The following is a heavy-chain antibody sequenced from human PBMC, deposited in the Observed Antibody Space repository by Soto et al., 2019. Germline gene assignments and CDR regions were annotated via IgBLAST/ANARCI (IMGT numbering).Heavy chain of an antibody. J-gene: IGHJ4*02. Sequence: SETLLLTCAVSCGSSRITDYYWGWIRQTPGRGLECIGYIHYSGTTYFNPSLKSRVTISVDTSKNQFSLNLSSVTAADTAVYYCARISRTYYNRLDYWGQG. CDR2: IHYSGTT. V-gene: IGHV4-30-4*01. CDR3: ARISRTYYNRLDY. CDR1: CGSSRITDYY. D-gene: IGHD3-10*01.